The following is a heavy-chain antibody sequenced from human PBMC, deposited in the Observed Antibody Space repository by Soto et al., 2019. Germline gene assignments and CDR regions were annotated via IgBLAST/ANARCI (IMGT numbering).Heavy chain of an antibody. D-gene: IGHD2-15*01. CDR1: GYTFTTHG. Sequence: QVQLVQSGAEVKKPGASVKVSCKASGYTFTTHGISWVRQVPGQGLEWMGWVRGDNGHTNYAQSLQGRHTMTTDTSTKTAYMELRSLRSDDTAVYYCARDLGYCRSGTCYREWFDPWGQGTLVTVSS. J-gene: IGHJ5*02. V-gene: IGHV1-18*01. CDR3: ARDLGYCRSGTCYREWFDP. CDR2: VRGDNGHT.